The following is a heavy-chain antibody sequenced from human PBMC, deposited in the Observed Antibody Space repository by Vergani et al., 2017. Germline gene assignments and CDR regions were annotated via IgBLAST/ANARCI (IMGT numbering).Heavy chain of an antibody. J-gene: IGHJ4*02. CDR1: GYTFTGYY. CDR2: INPNSGGT. Sequence: QVQLVQSGAEVKKPGASVKVSCKASGYTFTGYYMHWARQAPGQGLEWMGWINPNSGGTNYAQKFQGRVTMTRDTSISTAYMELSRLRSDDTAVYYCARGTIFLPYSSSWYGDYWGQGTLVTVSS. D-gene: IGHD6-13*01. V-gene: IGHV1-2*02. CDR3: ARGTIFLPYSSSWYGDY.